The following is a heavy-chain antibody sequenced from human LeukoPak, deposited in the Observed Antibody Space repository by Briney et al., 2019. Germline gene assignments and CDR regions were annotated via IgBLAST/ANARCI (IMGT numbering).Heavy chain of an antibody. CDR3: ARDRDQNNNERGLQQ. V-gene: IGHV1-2*02. Sequence: ASVCPSSETSGYTFTDYYINCGPQAPGQGLEWMGWINLNSGETNSAQKFQGRVTMTGDTSISTAYLELRRVTSDDTAVYYCARDRDQNNNERGLQQGGQRPLVTVSS. D-gene: IGHD1/OR15-1a*01. CDR1: GYTFTDYY. CDR2: INLNSGET. J-gene: IGHJ4*02.